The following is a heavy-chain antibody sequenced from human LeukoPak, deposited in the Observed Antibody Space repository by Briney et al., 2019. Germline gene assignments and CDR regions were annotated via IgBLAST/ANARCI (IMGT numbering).Heavy chain of an antibody. V-gene: IGHV1-2*02. Sequence: ASVKVSCKASGYRFTSHGISWVRQAPGQGFEWMGWIDPNSGGTNSSQKFQDRVSMARDTSVSTAYMELSRLRSDDTAIYFCTRKGRSTLDYWGQGTLVTLSS. J-gene: IGHJ4*02. CDR2: IDPNSGGT. CDR1: GYRFTSHG. CDR3: TRKGRSTLDY. D-gene: IGHD1-26*01.